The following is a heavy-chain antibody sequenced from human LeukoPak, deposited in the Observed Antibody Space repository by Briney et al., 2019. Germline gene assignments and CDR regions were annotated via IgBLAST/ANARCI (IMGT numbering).Heavy chain of an antibody. J-gene: IGHJ6*02. CDR2: ISSSGSTI. CDR3: ARAIVVPAYNRVMDV. D-gene: IGHD2-2*01. CDR1: GFTFSDYY. Sequence: PGGSLRLSCAASGFTFSDYYMSWIRQAPGKGLEWVSYISSSGSTIYYADSVKGRFTISRDNAKNSLYLQMNSLRAEDTAVYYCARAIVVPAYNRVMDVWGQGTTVTVSS. V-gene: IGHV3-11*01.